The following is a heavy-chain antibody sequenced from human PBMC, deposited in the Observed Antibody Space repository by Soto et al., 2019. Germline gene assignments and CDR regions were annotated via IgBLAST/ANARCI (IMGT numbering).Heavy chain of an antibody. CDR1: GGSVSSGSYY. D-gene: IGHD3-22*01. V-gene: IGHV4-61*01. CDR2: IYYSGST. CDR3: ARGFQPYDSSGFDYYYGMDV. Sequence: QVQLQESGPGLVKPSETLSLTCTVSGGSVSSGSYYWSWIRQPPGKGLEWIGYIYYSGSTNYNPSLKSRVTISVDTSKNQFSLKLSSVTAADTAVYYCARGFQPYDSSGFDYYYGMDVWGQGTTVTVSS. J-gene: IGHJ6*02.